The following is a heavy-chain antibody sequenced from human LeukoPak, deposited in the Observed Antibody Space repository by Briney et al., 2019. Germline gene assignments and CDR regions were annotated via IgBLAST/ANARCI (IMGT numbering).Heavy chain of an antibody. J-gene: IGHJ5*02. D-gene: IGHD3-10*01. CDR2: INHSGST. V-gene: IGHV4-34*01. Sequence: SETLSLTCAVYGGSFSGYYWSWIRQLPGKGLEWIGEINHSGSTNYNPSLKSRVTISVDTSKNQFSLKLSSVTAADTAVYYCAREDGSGSYLGWFDPWGQGTLVTVSS. CDR3: AREDGSGSYLGWFDP. CDR1: GGSFSGYY.